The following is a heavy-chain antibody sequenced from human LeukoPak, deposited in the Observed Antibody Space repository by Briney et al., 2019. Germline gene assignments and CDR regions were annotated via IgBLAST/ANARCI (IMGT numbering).Heavy chain of an antibody. J-gene: IGHJ4*02. CDR1: GFTFTNYW. CDR2: IKQDRSEK. CDR3: ARDMLPDGYSSGWYEY. Sequence: PWGSLRLSCAASGFTFTNYWMSWVRQAPGKGLELVANIKQDRSEKYYGDSVKGRFAISRDNAKNSLYLQMNSLRAEDTAVYYCARDMLPDGYSSGWYEYWGQGTLVTVSS. V-gene: IGHV3-7*01. D-gene: IGHD6-19*01.